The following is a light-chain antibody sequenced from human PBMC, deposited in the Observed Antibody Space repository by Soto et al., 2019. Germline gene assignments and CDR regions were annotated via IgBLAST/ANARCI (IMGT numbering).Light chain of an antibody. Sequence: DIQLTQSPSSLSASVGDRVTITCRASQSIRSYLNWYQQKPGKAPKLLKYAASSLQTGVSSRFSGSGSGTDFTLTISNPQPEDFATYYCQQTSSTPTFGGGTKVEIK. CDR3: QQTSSTPT. V-gene: IGKV1-39*01. CDR1: QSIRSY. CDR2: AAS. J-gene: IGKJ4*02.